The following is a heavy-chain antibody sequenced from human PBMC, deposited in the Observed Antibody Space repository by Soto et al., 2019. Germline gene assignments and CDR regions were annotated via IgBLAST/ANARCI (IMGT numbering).Heavy chain of an antibody. CDR1: GYTFTSYA. CDR2: INAGSGNT. Sequence: ASVKVSCKASGYTFTSYAMHWVRQAPGQRLEWMGWINAGSGNTNYAQKFQGRVTMTRDTSISTAYMELSRLRSDDTAVYYCARDSTGAFDIWGQGTMVTVSS. V-gene: IGHV1-2*02. CDR3: ARDSTGAFDI. J-gene: IGHJ3*02.